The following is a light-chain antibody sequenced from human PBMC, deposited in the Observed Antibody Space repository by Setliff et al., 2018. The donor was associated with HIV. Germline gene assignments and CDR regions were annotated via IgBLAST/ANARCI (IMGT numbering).Light chain of an antibody. CDR2: SSV. V-gene: IGLV1-44*01. Sequence: QSVLTQPPSASGTPGQRVTISCSGSSSNIGTNTVNWYQQLPGTAPKLLIYSSVKRPSGVPDRFSGSKSGTSASLAISGLPSEDEADYYCAAWFDSLTGYVFGTGTKSPS. CDR3: AAWFDSLTGYV. J-gene: IGLJ1*01. CDR1: SSNIGTNT.